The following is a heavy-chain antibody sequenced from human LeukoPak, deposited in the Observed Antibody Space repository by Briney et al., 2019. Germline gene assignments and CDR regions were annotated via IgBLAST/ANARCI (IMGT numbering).Heavy chain of an antibody. Sequence: ASVKVSCKASGYTFTGYYMHWVRQAPGQGLEWMGWINPNSGGTNYAQKLQGRVTMTRDTSTSTVYMELSSVRSEDTAVYYCATRGMAGYYDYWGQGTLVTVSS. CDR1: GYTFTGYY. J-gene: IGHJ4*02. D-gene: IGHD3-22*01. CDR3: ATRGMAGYYDY. CDR2: INPNSGGT. V-gene: IGHV1-2*02.